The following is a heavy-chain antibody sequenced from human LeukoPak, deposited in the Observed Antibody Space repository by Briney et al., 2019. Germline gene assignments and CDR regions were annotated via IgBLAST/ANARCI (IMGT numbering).Heavy chain of an antibody. V-gene: IGHV3-74*01. D-gene: IGHD1-1*01. CDR1: GFTFSSYW. CDR2: IKNDGSTT. CDR3: ARERKHDSNFDY. J-gene: IGHJ4*02. Sequence: GGTLRLSCAASGFTFSSYWMHWVRQPPGKGLVWVSRIKNDGSTTTYADSVKGRFTVSRDNAKNTLYLQMNSLRAEDTAVYYCARERKHDSNFDYWGQGTLVTVSS.